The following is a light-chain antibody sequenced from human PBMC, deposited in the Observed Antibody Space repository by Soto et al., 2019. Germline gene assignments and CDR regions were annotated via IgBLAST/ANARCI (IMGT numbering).Light chain of an antibody. CDR1: SGDIGGYNS. CDR3: SSFTSSSTWV. Sequence: QSALTQPASVSGSPGQSITISCTGTSGDIGGYNSVSWYQQHPGKAPKLLIYEVVKRPSGVSNRFSGSKSGNTASLTISGPQADDEADYYCSSFTSSSTWVFGGGTKVTVL. CDR2: EVV. V-gene: IGLV2-14*01. J-gene: IGLJ3*02.